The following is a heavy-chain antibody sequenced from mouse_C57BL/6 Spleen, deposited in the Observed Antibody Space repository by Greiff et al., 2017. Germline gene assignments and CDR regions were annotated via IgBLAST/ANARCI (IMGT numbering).Heavy chain of an antibody. D-gene: IGHD2-4*01. CDR1: GFTFSSYG. J-gene: IGHJ4*01. V-gene: IGHV5-6*01. CDR3: ARHEGDYDGGGYYYAMGY. CDR2: ISSGGSYT. Sequence: EVLLVESGGDLVKPGGSLKLSCAASGFTFSSYGMSWVRQTPDKRLEWVATISSGGSYTYYPDSVKGRFTISRDNAKNTLYLQMSSLKSEDTAMYYCARHEGDYDGGGYYYAMGYWGQGTSVTVAS.